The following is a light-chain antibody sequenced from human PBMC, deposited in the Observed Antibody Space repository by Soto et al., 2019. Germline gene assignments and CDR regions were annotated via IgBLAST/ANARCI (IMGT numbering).Light chain of an antibody. CDR2: DAS. V-gene: IGKV1-5*01. CDR3: QQYNSDPWT. CDR1: QTIRRW. Sequence: DIEMTQSPSTLSASVGDRVTITCRASQTIRRWLAWYQQRPGKAPKVLIYDASTFESGVPARFSGSGSETEFTLTISSLQPEDSATNYCQQYNSDPWTFGQGTKVEIK. J-gene: IGKJ1*01.